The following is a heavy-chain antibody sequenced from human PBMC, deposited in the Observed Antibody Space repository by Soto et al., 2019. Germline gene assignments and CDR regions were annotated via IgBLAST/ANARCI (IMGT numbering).Heavy chain of an antibody. Sequence: EVQLVESGGGLVKPGGSLRLSCAASGFTFSSYSMNWVRQAPGKGLEWVSSISSSSSYIYYADSVKGRFTISRDNAKNSLYLQMNSLRAEDTAVYYCARGGKRLGVGAFDIWGQGTMVTVSS. CDR1: GFTFSSYS. CDR3: ARGGKRLGVGAFDI. CDR2: ISSSSSYI. V-gene: IGHV3-21*01. J-gene: IGHJ3*02. D-gene: IGHD7-27*01.